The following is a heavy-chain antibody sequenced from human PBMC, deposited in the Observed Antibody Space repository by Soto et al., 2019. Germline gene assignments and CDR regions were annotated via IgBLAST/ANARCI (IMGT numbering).Heavy chain of an antibody. J-gene: IGHJ6*02. Sequence: PGGSLRLSCATSGFTFSSYAMHWVRQAPGKGLEWVAVMSFDGGNEYYADSVKGRFTISRDDSKNTLYLQMNSLRPEDTALYYCARDTPLVLPDALSNKFAYNSMDVWGQGTTVTVSS. V-gene: IGHV3-30*03. D-gene: IGHD2-2*01. CDR1: GFTFSSYA. CDR3: ARDTPLVLPDALSNKFAYNSMDV. CDR2: MSFDGGNE.